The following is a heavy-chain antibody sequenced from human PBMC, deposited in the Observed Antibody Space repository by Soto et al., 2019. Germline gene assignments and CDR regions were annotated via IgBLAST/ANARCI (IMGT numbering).Heavy chain of an antibody. J-gene: IGHJ4*02. CDR2: ISAYNANA. V-gene: IGHV1-18*01. CDR1: GYTSRNFG. Sequence: QIALLQSGAEVKKPGASVKVTCKASGYTSRNFGISWVRQAPGQGLEWMGWISAYNANANYAQKFQGRLTMTADTSTSTAYMELRSLRSDDTAVYYCARENSYFDYWGQGTLVTVSS. CDR3: ARENSYFDY.